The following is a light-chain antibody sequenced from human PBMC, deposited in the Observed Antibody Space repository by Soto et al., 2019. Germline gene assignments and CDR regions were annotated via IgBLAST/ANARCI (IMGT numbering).Light chain of an antibody. V-gene: IGLV1-40*01. CDR2: DNT. CDR3: SSYTSSSTLVV. Sequence: QSVLTQPPSVSGAPGERVTISCTGSSSDIGAGYRVRWYQQVPGTAPKLLIYDNTNRPSGVSVRFSGSKSGTSASLAISGLQAEDEADYYCSSYTSSSTLVVFGGGTKVTVL. CDR1: SSDIGAGYR. J-gene: IGLJ2*01.